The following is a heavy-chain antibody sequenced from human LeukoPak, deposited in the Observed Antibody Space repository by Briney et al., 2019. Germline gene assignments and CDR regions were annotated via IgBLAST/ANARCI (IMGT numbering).Heavy chain of an antibody. CDR3: AKELNYYGSGSPLVD. J-gene: IGHJ4*02. Sequence: GGSLRLSCAASGFTFSSYGMHWVRQAPGKGLEWVAVISYDGSNKYYADSVKGRFTISRDNSKNTLYLQMNSLRAEDTAVYYCAKELNYYGSGSPLVDWGQGTLVTVSS. CDR1: GFTFSSYG. V-gene: IGHV3-30*18. CDR2: ISYDGSNK. D-gene: IGHD3-10*01.